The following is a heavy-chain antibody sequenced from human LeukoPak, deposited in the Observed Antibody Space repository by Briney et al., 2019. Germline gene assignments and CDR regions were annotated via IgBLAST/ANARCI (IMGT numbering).Heavy chain of an antibody. CDR2: ISSSSSYI. Sequence: PGGSLKLSCAASGLTVSSNYMTWVRQAPGKGLEWVSSISSSSSYIYYADSVKGRFTISRDNAKNSPYLQMNSLRAEDTAVYYCARDSITFGGVIAPIDYWGQGTLVTVSS. CDR1: GLTVSSNY. D-gene: IGHD3-16*02. V-gene: IGHV3-21*01. CDR3: ARDSITFGGVIAPIDY. J-gene: IGHJ4*02.